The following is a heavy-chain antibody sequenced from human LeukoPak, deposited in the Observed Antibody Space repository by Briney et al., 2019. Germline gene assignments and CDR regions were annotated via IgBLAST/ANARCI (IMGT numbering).Heavy chain of an antibody. Sequence: GGSLRLTCAASGFTFSSYAMSWVRQAPGKGLEWVSAISGSGGSTYYADSVKGRFTISRDNSKNTLYLQMNSLRAEDTAVYYCAKVHPHTYYYDSSGYYYFDYWGQGTLVTVFS. J-gene: IGHJ4*02. CDR1: GFTFSSYA. D-gene: IGHD3-22*01. CDR3: AKVHPHTYYYDSSGYYYFDY. CDR2: ISGSGGST. V-gene: IGHV3-23*01.